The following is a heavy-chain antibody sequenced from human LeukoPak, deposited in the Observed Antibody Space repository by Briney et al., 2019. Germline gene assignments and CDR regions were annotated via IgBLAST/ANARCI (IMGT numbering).Heavy chain of an antibody. V-gene: IGHV4-39*01. J-gene: IGHJ3*02. Sequence: PSETLSLTCTVSGGSISSDTYFWSWIRQPPGKGLEWIGNIYYSGSTYYNPSLRSRVTISVDTSKNQFSLKLSSVTAADTAVYYCARIPTNAVPAAHNGFDIWGQGTMLTVSS. CDR3: ARIPTNAVPAAHNGFDI. CDR2: IYYSGST. D-gene: IGHD2-2*01. CDR1: GGSISSDTYF.